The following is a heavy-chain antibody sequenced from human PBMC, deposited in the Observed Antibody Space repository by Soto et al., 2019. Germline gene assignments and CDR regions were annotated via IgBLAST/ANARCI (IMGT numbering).Heavy chain of an antibody. CDR3: ARGMTPPGAPAWYYFDS. J-gene: IGHJ4*02. V-gene: IGHV4-4*07. D-gene: IGHD2-8*02. Sequence: SETLSLTCTVSGASITGSFFWSWIRQPAGKGLEWIGRFSLSGTTNYNPSLRSRVAMSADVSKNQFSLRLTSVTAADTALYYCARGMTPPGAPAWYYFDSWGQGTLVTV. CDR2: FSLSGTT. CDR1: GASITGSFF.